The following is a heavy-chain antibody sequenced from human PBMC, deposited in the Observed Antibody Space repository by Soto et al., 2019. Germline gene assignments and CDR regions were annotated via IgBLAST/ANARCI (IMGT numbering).Heavy chain of an antibody. CDR2: ISYDGRNK. V-gene: IGHV3-30*18. D-gene: IGHD3-22*01. J-gene: IGHJ4*02. CDR1: GFSFTNYG. Sequence: AGGSLRLSCAASGFSFTNYGMHWVRQAPGKGLEWVAAISYDGRNKNYADSVKGRLTISRDNSKNTVYLQMNSLRAEDTAVYYCAKVLGGYYESSGTAHNFNYWGQGTLVTVSS. CDR3: AKVLGGYYESSGTAHNFNY.